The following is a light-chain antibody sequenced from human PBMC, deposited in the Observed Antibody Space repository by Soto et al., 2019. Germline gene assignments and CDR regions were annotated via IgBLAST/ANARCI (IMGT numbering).Light chain of an antibody. CDR2: AAS. J-gene: IGKJ4*01. V-gene: IGKV1-12*01. Sequence: DIQMTQSPSSVSASVGDTVTITCRASQAVSTWLAWYQQKPGGAPKLLIYAASTLQSEVPSRFSGSGSGTDFTLTIRSLQPEDFATYYCQQGASFPRTFGGGTKVDIK. CDR1: QAVSTW. CDR3: QQGASFPRT.